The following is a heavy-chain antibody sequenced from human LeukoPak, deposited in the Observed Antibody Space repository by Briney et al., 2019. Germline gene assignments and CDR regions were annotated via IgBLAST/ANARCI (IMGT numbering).Heavy chain of an antibody. D-gene: IGHD1-26*01. J-gene: IGHJ4*02. CDR1: GGSISSYY. V-gene: IGHV4-59*01. Sequence: ETLSLTCTVSGGSISSYYWSWIRQPPAKGLEWIGYIYYSGSTNYNPSLKSRVTISVDTSKNQFSLKLSSVTAADTAVYYCARDRVGGSYDYWGQGTLVTVSS. CDR3: ARDRVGGSYDY. CDR2: IYYSGST.